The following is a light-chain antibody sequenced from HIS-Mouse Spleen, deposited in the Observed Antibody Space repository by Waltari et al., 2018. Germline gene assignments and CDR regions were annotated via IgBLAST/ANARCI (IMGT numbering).Light chain of an antibody. CDR1: SPTHGAGYD. V-gene: IGLV1-40*01. CDR3: QSYDSSLSAHYV. Sequence: QSVLPQPPSRSCAPGQRLTISCPGSSPTHGAGYDVPCDEQLPGTAPNLLIYGNSNRPSGVPDRFSGSKSGTSASLAITGLQAEDEADYYCQSYDSSLSAHYVFGTGTKVTVL. J-gene: IGLJ1*01. CDR2: GNS.